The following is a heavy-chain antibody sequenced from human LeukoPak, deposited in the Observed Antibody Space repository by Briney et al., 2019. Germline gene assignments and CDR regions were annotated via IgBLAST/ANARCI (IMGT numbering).Heavy chain of an antibody. CDR2: ITSSSTYI. J-gene: IGHJ4*02. CDR3: ARGQGFCSGGSCLYYFDY. Sequence: GGSLRLSCAASGFTFSSYSMNWVRQTPGKGLEWLSSITSSSTYIFYTDSLKGRFTISRDNAKNSLFLQMNSLRAEDTAVYYCARGQGFCSGGSCLYYFDYWGQGTLVAVSS. CDR1: GFTFSSYS. D-gene: IGHD2-15*01. V-gene: IGHV3-21*01.